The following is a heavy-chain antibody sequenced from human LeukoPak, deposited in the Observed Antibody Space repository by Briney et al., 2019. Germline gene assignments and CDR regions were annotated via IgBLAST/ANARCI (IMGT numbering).Heavy chain of an antibody. CDR2: INHSGST. Sequence: SETLSLTCAVYGGSFSGYYWSWIRQPPGKGLEWIGEINHSGSTNYNPSLKSRVTISVDTSKNQFSLKLSSVTAADTAVYYCAVIPHRDSSSWYSDYWGQGALVTVSS. V-gene: IGHV4-34*01. D-gene: IGHD6-13*01. CDR3: AVIPHRDSSSWYSDY. CDR1: GGSFSGYY. J-gene: IGHJ4*02.